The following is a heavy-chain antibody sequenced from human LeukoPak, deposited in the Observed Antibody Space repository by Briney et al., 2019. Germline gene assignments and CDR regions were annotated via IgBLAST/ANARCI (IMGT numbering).Heavy chain of an antibody. D-gene: IGHD6-13*01. Sequence: SETLSLTCTVSGGSISSYYWSWIRQPAGKGLEWIGRIYTSGSTNYNPSLKSRVTMSVDTSKNQFSLKLSSVTAADTAVYYCARRAAAGTWGYFDYWGQGTLVTVSS. CDR3: ARRAAAGTWGYFDY. V-gene: IGHV4-4*07. CDR2: IYTSGST. CDR1: GGSISSYY. J-gene: IGHJ4*02.